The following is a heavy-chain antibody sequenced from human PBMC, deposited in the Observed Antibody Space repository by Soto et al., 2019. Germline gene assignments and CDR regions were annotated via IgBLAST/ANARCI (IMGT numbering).Heavy chain of an antibody. V-gene: IGHV3-23*01. J-gene: IGHJ4*02. CDR2: IIGSGTDT. CDR3: ARPSYDPDAGAAMATAFDY. CDR1: GFTFKTYT. D-gene: IGHD5-18*01. Sequence: EVQLSDSGGGSVQPGASLRLSCAASGFTFKTYTMNWVRQAPGQGLEWVSAIIGSGTDTYYADSVKGRFTISRDNSKNTLYLLMNSLRAEDTAVYYCARPSYDPDAGAAMATAFDYWGQGTLVTVSS.